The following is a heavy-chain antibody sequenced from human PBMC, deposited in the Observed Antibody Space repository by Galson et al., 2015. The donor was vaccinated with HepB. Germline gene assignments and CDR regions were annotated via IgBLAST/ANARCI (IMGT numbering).Heavy chain of an antibody. CDR3: AREWGSMVRGFKDYYGMDV. J-gene: IGHJ6*02. CDR1: GYTFTSYY. CDR2: INPSGGST. Sequence: SVKVSCKASGYTFTSYYMHWARQAPGQGLEWMGIINPSGGSTSYAQKFQGRVTMIRDTSTSTVYMELSSLRSEDTAVYYCAREWGSMVRGFKDYYGMDVWGQGTTVTVSS. V-gene: IGHV1-46*03. D-gene: IGHD3-10*01.